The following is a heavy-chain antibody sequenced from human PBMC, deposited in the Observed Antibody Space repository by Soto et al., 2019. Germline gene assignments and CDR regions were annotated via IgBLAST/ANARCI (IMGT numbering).Heavy chain of an antibody. CDR3: ARGRIIVAGGFDP. Sequence: ASVKVSCKASGYTFTSYDIIWVRQATGQGLEWMGWMNPSTGNTDSAEKFQGRITMTRNTSISTVYMEVSSLNFEDTAVYYCARGRIIVAGGFDPWGQGTQVTVS. D-gene: IGHD6-19*01. CDR2: MNPSTGNT. V-gene: IGHV1-8*01. CDR1: GYTFTSYD. J-gene: IGHJ5*02.